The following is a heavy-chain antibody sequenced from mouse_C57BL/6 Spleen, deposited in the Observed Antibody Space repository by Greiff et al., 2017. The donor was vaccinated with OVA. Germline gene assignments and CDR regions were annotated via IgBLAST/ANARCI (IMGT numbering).Heavy chain of an antibody. J-gene: IGHJ1*03. CDR1: GFTFSDYG. CDR3: ARPAVATGYSDV. CDR2: ISSGSSTI. V-gene: IGHV5-17*01. D-gene: IGHD1-1*01. Sequence: EVQGVESGGCLVKPGGSLKLSCAASGFTFSDYGMHWVRQAPEKGLEWVAYISSGSSTIYYADTVKGRFTISRDNAKNTLFLQMTSLRSEDTAMYYCARPAVATGYSDVWGTGTTVTVSS.